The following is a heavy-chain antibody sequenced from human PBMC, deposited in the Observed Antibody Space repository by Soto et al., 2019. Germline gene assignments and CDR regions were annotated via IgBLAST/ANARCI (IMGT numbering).Heavy chain of an antibody. V-gene: IGHV3-23*01. J-gene: IGHJ3*01. Sequence: EVQLLESGGGLVQPGGSLRLSCAASEFTFSSYAMSWVRQAPGKGLEWVSGISGSGGSTYYVDSVKGRFTISRDNSKNTLYLQRNSLTAEDTAVYFCAKGVDCSSSSCYRSAFDLWGQGTMVTVSS. D-gene: IGHD2-2*01. CDR3: AKGVDCSSSSCYRSAFDL. CDR2: ISGSGGST. CDR1: EFTFSSYA.